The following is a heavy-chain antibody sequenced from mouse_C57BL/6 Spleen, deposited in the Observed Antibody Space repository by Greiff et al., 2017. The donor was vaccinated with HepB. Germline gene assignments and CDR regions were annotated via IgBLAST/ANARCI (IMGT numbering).Heavy chain of an antibody. CDR2: IRRKSSNYAT. D-gene: IGHD2-3*01. Sequence: VQLVESGGGLVQPKGSLKLSCAASGFTFNTYAMHWVRQAPGKGLEWVARIRRKSSNYATYYADSVKDRFTISRVDSQSMLYLQMNNLKTEDTAVYYCVRGGYYEYFDVWGTGTTVTVSS. CDR1: GFTFNTYA. J-gene: IGHJ1*03. V-gene: IGHV10-3*01. CDR3: VRGGYYEYFDV.